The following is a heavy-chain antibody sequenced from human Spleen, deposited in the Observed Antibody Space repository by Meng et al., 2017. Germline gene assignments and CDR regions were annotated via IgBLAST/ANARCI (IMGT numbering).Heavy chain of an antibody. J-gene: IGHJ6*02. CDR2: ISPNGGAT. CDR1: GYNFIGGY. V-gene: IGHV1-2*02. Sequence: ASVKVSCKASGYNFIGGYWLYWVRQAPGQGLEWTGWISPNGGATKYAQKFLGRVSVTSDTSTSTAYMEMSGLTYDDTAVYYCARDLRYCSGGSCYSEHYYYYYGMDVWGQGTTVTVSS. D-gene: IGHD2-15*01. CDR3: ARDLRYCSGGSCYSEHYYYYYGMDV.